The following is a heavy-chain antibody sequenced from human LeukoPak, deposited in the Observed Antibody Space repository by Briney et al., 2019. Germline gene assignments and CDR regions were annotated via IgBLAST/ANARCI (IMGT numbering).Heavy chain of an antibody. D-gene: IGHD4-11*01. CDR2: IYSGST. Sequence: SETLSLTCTVSGDSISTSFLSWIRQSAERRLEWIGRIYSGSTNYNPSLKSRVSISMDTSKNQFYLQLKSVTAADTAVYYCVRDARKFGNYEIGFFDYSGQGTLLTVPS. CDR3: VRDARKFGNYEIGFFDY. J-gene: IGHJ4*02. CDR1: GDSISTSF. V-gene: IGHV4-4*07.